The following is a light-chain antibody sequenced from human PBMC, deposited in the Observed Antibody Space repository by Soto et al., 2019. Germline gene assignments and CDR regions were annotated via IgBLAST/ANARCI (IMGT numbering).Light chain of an antibody. Sequence: GDRVTITCRASESIGTWLAWYQQKPGKAPNLLIYDASSLQSGVPSRFSGRGSGTEFTLTISSLQPDDFATYYCQQFQSFSRTFGQGTKV. CDR2: DAS. J-gene: IGKJ1*01. CDR3: QQFQSFSRT. CDR1: ESIGTW. V-gene: IGKV1-5*01.